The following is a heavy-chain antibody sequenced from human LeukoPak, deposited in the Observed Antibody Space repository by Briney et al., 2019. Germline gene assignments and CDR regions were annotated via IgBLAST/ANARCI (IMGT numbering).Heavy chain of an antibody. CDR3: AKRLPVVGDRNRAFDY. V-gene: IGHV3-23*01. CDR1: GFTFSNYA. J-gene: IGHJ4*02. D-gene: IGHD2-21*02. CDR2: ITSGGST. Sequence: QPGGSLRLSCAASGFTFSNYAMNWVRQAPAKGLEWVSVITSGGSTYYADSVKGRFTISRDNSKNTLYLQMNSLRAEDTAVYYCAKRLPVVGDRNRAFDYWGQGTLVTVSS.